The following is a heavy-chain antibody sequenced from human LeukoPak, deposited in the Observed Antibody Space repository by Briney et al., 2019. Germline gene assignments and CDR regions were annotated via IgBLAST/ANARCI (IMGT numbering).Heavy chain of an antibody. CDR1: GFTFSSYE. Sequence: GGSLRLSCAASGFTFSSYEMNWVRQAPGKGLEWVSYISSSGSTIYYADSVKGRFTISRDNAKNTLYLQMNSLRAEDTAVYYCAKDSLASGYSSSWLGYWGQGTLVTVSS. CDR3: AKDSLASGYSSSWLGY. J-gene: IGHJ4*02. V-gene: IGHV3-48*03. CDR2: ISSSGSTI. D-gene: IGHD6-13*01.